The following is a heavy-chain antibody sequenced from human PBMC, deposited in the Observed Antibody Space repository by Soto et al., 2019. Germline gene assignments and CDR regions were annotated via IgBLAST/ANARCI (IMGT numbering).Heavy chain of an antibody. Sequence: EVQLVESGGGLVQPGGSLRLSCAAYGFTFSSQWLHWVRQAPGKGLVWISRINNVGTSTNYADYVKGRFTVSRDNAKKTMSLQMNSLRAEDTAVYYCASWRGGYTYGLDHWGQGTPVTVSS. CDR3: ASWRGGYTYGLDH. CDR1: GFTFSSQW. CDR2: INNVGTST. J-gene: IGHJ4*02. V-gene: IGHV3-74*01. D-gene: IGHD5-18*01.